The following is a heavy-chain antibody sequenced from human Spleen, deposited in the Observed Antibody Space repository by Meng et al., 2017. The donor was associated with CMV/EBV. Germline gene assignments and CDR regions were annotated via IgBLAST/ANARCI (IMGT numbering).Heavy chain of an antibody. J-gene: IGHJ6*02. CDR3: ARAPTVTDGMDV. CDR1: GGSFSGYY. V-gene: IGHV4-34*01. CDR2: IYYSGST. Sequence: GSLRLSCSVYGGSFSGYYRSWIRQPPGKGLEWIGSIYYSGSTYYNPSLKSRVTISVDTSKNQFSLKLSSVTAADTAVYYCARAPTVTDGMDVWGQGTTVTVSS. D-gene: IGHD4-11*01.